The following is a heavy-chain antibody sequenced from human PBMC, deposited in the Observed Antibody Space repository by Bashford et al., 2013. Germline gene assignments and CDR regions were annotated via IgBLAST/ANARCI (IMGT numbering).Heavy chain of an antibody. CDR2: IYYSGST. CDR3: AREHFVSGMRGGTFDY. Sequence: SETLSLTCTVSGGSISSSSYYWGWIRQPPGKGLEWIGSIYYSGSTYYNPSLKSRVTISVDTSKNQFSLKLSSVTAADTAMYYCAREHFVSGMRGGTFDYWGQGTLVTVSS. J-gene: IGHJ4*02. CDR1: GGSISSSSYY. V-gene: IGHV4-39*02. D-gene: IGHD1-26*01.